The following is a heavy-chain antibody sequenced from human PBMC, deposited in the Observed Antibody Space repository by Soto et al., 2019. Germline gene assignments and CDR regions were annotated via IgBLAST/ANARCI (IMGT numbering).Heavy chain of an antibody. D-gene: IGHD3-3*01. CDR1: GGSFSGYY. V-gene: IGHV4-34*01. Sequence: SETLSLTCAVYGGSFSGYYWSWIRQPPGKGLEWIGEINHRGSTDYNTSLKSRVTISVDASKNQFSLKLSSVTAADTAVYYCARHGPSNYDFWSGYYVTPHFDYWGQGTLVTVSS. CDR2: INHRGST. J-gene: IGHJ4*02. CDR3: ARHGPSNYDFWSGYYVTPHFDY.